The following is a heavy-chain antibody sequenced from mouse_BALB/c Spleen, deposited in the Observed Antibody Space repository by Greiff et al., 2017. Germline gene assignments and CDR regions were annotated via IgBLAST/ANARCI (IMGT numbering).Heavy chain of an antibody. CDR3: ARSGRYDRFAY. CDR2: IYPGSGST. Sequence: VKVVESGPELVKPGASVKLSCKASGYTFTGYVISWVKQKTGQGLEWIGEIYPGSGSTYYNEKFKGKATLTADTSSNTAYMQLSSLTSEDSAVYFCARSGRYDRFAYWGQGTLVTVSA. V-gene: IGHV1-83*01. J-gene: IGHJ3*01. CDR1: GYTFTGYV. D-gene: IGHD2-14*01.